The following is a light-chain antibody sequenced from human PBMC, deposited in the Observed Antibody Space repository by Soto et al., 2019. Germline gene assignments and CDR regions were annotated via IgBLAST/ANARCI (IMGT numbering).Light chain of an antibody. CDR2: SAS. J-gene: IGKJ4*01. Sequence: DIQMTQSPSSLSASVGDRVTLTCRASQSISSYLKWYQQKPGKAPNLLIYSASTLHSGVPSRFSGSGSGTDFPLIISSLQPEDFATYYCQQSSSTPLTFGGGTRV. CDR1: QSISSY. V-gene: IGKV1-39*01. CDR3: QQSSSTPLT.